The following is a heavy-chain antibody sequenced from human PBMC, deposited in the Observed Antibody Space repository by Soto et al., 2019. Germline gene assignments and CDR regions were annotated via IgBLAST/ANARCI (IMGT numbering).Heavy chain of an antibody. CDR3: ARQIYDSDTGPNFQYYFDT. CDR2: IDPSDSQT. D-gene: IGHD3-22*01. V-gene: IGHV5-10-1*01. CDR1: GYSFAGYW. Sequence: GASLKISCNGSGYSFAGYWITWVRQKPGKGLEWMGRIDPSDSQTYYSPSFRGHVTISVTKSITTVFLQWSSLRASDTAMYYCARQIYDSDTGPNFQYYFDTWGQGTPVTVSS. J-gene: IGHJ4*02.